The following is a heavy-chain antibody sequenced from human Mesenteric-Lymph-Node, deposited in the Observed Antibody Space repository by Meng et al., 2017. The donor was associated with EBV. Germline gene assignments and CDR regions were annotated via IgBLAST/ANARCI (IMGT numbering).Heavy chain of an antibody. D-gene: IGHD4/OR15-4a*01. CDR1: VGPTSSGGSL. CDR2: IYHSGNP. J-gene: IGHJ5*02. Sequence: QPYLRAGGPGVVTPPTPTFTSCISSVGPTSSGGSLWSWLQQPPGKALGWIGYIYHSGNPSYNPSHKSRVSMSIDRSNNQFSLKLTLVTAAATAVYYCVGNYGGNLGWFDPWGQGTLVTVSS. CDR3: VGNYGGNLGWFDP. V-gene: IGHV4-30-2*01.